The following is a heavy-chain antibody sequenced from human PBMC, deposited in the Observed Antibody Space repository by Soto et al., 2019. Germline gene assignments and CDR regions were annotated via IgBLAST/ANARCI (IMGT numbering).Heavy chain of an antibody. CDR1: GFTFSSYW. CDR3: ARGQWGLDV. CDR2: IKQDGSEK. Sequence: GGSLRLSCAAPGFTFSSYWMSWVRQVPGKGLEWVAKIKQDGSEKYYVDSVKGRFTISRDNAKNSLYLQMNSLRAEDTAVYYCARGQWGLDVWGQGTTVTVSS. D-gene: IGHD6-19*01. J-gene: IGHJ6*02. V-gene: IGHV3-7*01.